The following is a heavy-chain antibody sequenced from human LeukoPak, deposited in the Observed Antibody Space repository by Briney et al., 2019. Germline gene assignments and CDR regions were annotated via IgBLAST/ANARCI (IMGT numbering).Heavy chain of an antibody. D-gene: IGHD6-13*01. CDR2: IYHSGST. Sequence: SGTLSLTCAVSGGSISSSNWWSWVRQPPGKGLGWIGEIYHSGSTNYNPSLKSRVTISVDKSKNQFSLKLCSVTAADTAVYYCARGLYSSTWFNWLDPWGPGILVTASS. J-gene: IGHJ5*02. CDR1: GGSISSSNW. CDR3: ARGLYSSTWFNWLDP. V-gene: IGHV4-4*02.